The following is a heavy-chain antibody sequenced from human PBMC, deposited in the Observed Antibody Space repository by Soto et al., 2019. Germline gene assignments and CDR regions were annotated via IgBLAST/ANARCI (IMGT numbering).Heavy chain of an antibody. J-gene: IGHJ6*03. CDR2: INHSGST. V-gene: IGHV4-34*01. Sequence: SETLSLTCAVYGGSFSGYYWSWIRQPPGKGLEWVGEINHSGSTNYNPSLKSRVTISVDTSKNQFSLKLSSVTAAVTAVYYCARLGYYYYYMDVWGKGTTVTVSS. CDR1: GGSFSGYY. D-gene: IGHD3-10*01. CDR3: ARLGYYYYYMDV.